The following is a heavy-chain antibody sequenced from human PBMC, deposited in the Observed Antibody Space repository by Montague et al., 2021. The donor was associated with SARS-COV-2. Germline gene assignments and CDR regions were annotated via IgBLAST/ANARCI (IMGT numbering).Heavy chain of an antibody. Sequence: SETRSLICAVYGGSFNDYYWSWIRQPPGKGLEWIGEINHGGSTNYSPSLKSRVTISADTSKNQFSLKLKSVTAADTANYYCARGHQGVAMIVVVMIGAKYYFDYWGREAWSPSPQ. CDR1: GGSFNDYY. D-gene: IGHD3-22*01. V-gene: IGHV4-34*01. J-gene: IGHJ4*02. CDR2: INHGGST. CDR3: ARGHQGVAMIVVVMIGAKYYFDY.